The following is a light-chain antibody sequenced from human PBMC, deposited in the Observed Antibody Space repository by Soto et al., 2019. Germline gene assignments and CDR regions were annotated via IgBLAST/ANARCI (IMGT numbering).Light chain of an antibody. J-gene: IGKJ2*01. CDR1: QSVGRY. CDR2: DAS. V-gene: IGKV3-11*01. CDR3: QQRSDWLYT. Sequence: EIVLTQSPATLSLSPGERATLSCRASQSVGRYLAWYQQKPGQTPRLLIYDASTRATGIPARFSGSGSGTDFTLTISSLEPEDFAVYYCQQRSDWLYTFGQGTKLEIK.